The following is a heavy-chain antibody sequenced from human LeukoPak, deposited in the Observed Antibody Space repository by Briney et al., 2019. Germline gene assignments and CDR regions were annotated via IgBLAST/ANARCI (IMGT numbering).Heavy chain of an antibody. CDR2: INHSGST. V-gene: IGHV4-34*01. J-gene: IGHJ4*02. CDR1: GGSFSGYY. CDR3: ARGRWGDYYDSSGYQY. D-gene: IGHD3-22*01. Sequence: PSETLSLTCAVYGGSFSGYYWSWIRQPPGKGLEWIGEINHSGSTNYNPSLKSRVTISVDTPKNQFSLKLSSVTAADTAVYYCARGRWGDYYDSSGYQYWGQGTLVTVSS.